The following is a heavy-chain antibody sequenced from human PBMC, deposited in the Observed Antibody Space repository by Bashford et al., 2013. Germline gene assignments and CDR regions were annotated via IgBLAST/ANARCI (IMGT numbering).Heavy chain of an antibody. CDR2: ISGSGGRT. CDR3: AKSVDFADSKPFDY. V-gene: IGHV3-23*01. J-gene: IGHJ4*02. D-gene: IGHD6-13*01. Sequence: VRQAPGKGLEWVSAISGSGGRTYYADSVKGRFTISRDNSKNTLYLQMNSLRAEDTAVYYCAKSVDFADSKPFDYWGQGTLVTVSS.